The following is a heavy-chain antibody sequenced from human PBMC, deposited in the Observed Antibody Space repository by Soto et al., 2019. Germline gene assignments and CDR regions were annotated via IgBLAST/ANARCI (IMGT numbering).Heavy chain of an antibody. CDR1: GFSLSTSGVG. CDR3: AHTQDYYASSGYYSNAEYFTH. V-gene: IGHV2-5*01. D-gene: IGHD3-22*01. Sequence: QITLKESGPTLVKPTQTLTLTCTFSGFSLSTSGVGVGWIRQPPGKALEWLALIYWYDDKRYSPSLKSRLTITKDTSNNQVVLTMTNMDPVDTATYYCAHTQDYYASSGYYSNAEYFTHWGQGTRVTVSS. J-gene: IGHJ1*01. CDR2: IYWYDDK.